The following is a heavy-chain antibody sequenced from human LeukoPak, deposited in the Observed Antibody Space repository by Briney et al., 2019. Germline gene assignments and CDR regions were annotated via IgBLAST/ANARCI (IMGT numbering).Heavy chain of an antibody. CDR2: IYYSGST. D-gene: IGHD3-22*01. V-gene: IGHV4-59*11. CDR1: GGSISSHY. J-gene: IGHJ4*02. CDR3: ARGYYGVDY. Sequence: SETLSLTCTVSGGSISSHYWSWIRQPPGKGLEWIGYIYYSGSTNYNPSLKSRVTISVDTSKNQFSLKLSSVTAADTAVYYCARGYYGVDYWGQGTLVTVSS.